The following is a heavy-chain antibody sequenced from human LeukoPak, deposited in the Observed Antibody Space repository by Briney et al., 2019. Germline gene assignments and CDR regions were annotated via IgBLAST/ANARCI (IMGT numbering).Heavy chain of an antibody. Sequence: SVKVSCKASGGTFSSYAISWVRQAPGQGLEWMGGIILIFGTANYAQKFQGRVTVTADESTSTAYMELSSLRSEDTAVYYCARELDMSVAIYFDYWGQGTLVTVSS. CDR2: IILIFGTA. J-gene: IGHJ4*02. CDR3: ARELDMSVAIYFDY. V-gene: IGHV1-69*13. CDR1: GGTFSSYA. D-gene: IGHD6-19*01.